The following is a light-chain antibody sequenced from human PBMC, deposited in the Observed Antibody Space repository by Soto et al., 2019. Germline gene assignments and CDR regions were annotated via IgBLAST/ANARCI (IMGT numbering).Light chain of an antibody. J-gene: IGKJ1*01. Sequence: ILLTQCTDTLYVSKGERATLSCRASQSVTTSLAWYQQKPGQAPRLLIYGASTRATSIPARFIGSGSGTEFTLTISSLQSEDFAIHYCQQYNNVPPWTFGQGTKV. V-gene: IGKV3-15*01. CDR1: QSVTTS. CDR2: GAS. CDR3: QQYNNVPPWT.